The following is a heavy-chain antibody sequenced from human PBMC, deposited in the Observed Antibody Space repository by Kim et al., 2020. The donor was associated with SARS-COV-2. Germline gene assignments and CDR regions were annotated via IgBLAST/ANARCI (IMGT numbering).Heavy chain of an antibody. J-gene: IGHJ3*02. CDR2: IYYGGST. Sequence: GGSLRLSCEVSGLTVSDNYFNWVRQAPGRGLEWVSVIYYGGSTYYADSVKGRFTISRDISKNTVYLQMNSLRADDTAIYYCARGGADYCLNMWGQGTKVTVSS. CDR1: GLTVSDNY. CDR3: ARGGADYCLNM. D-gene: IGHD2-15*01. V-gene: IGHV3-53*01.